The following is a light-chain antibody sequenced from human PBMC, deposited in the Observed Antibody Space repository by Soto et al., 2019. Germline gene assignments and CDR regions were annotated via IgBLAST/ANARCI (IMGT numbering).Light chain of an antibody. CDR1: SSAVGSYNL. V-gene: IGLV2-23*02. CDR3: CSYAGSSTFPYV. CDR2: EVS. J-gene: IGLJ1*01. Sequence: QSVLTQPASVSGSPGQSITISCTGTSSAVGSYNLVSWYQQHPGKAPKLMIYEVSKRPSGVSNRFSGSKSGNTASLTISGLQAEDEADYYCCSYAGSSTFPYVFGTGTKLTVL.